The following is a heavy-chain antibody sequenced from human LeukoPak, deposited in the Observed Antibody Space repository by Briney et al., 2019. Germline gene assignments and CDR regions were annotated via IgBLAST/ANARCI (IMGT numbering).Heavy chain of an antibody. CDR1: GYTLTALS. D-gene: IGHD4-23*01. J-gene: IGHJ1*01. Sequence: ASVKVSCKVSGYTLTALSMHWVRQAPGKGREWVGGFDPEDGETIYAQKFQGRVTMTEDTSTDTAYMELSSLRSEDTAVYYCARALEYGGPNKTVPYFQHWGQAPWSPSPQ. CDR3: ARALEYGGPNKTVPYFQH. CDR2: FDPEDGET. V-gene: IGHV1-24*01.